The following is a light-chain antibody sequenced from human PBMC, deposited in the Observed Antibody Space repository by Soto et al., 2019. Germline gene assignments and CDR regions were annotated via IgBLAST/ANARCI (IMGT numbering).Light chain of an antibody. CDR2: AAS. Sequence: DIQMTQSPSSLSASVGDRVTITCRASQLISSYLNWYQQKPGTAPKLLIYAASSWQSGVPSRFSGNGSGTLITLTISSLQPADFATYYSQQSYSTPHTFGQGTKLEIK. J-gene: IGKJ2*01. V-gene: IGKV1-39*01. CDR3: QQSYSTPHT. CDR1: QLISSY.